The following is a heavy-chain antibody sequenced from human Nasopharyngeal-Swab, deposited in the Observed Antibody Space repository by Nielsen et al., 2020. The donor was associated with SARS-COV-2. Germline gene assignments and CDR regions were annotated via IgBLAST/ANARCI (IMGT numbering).Heavy chain of an antibody. Sequence: GESLKISCAASGFTFDDYAMHWVRQAPGKGLEWVSLISGDGGSTYYADSAKGRFTISRDNSKNSLYLQMNSLRTEDTALYYCALMAELSIVGAYYGMDVWGQGTTVTVSS. D-gene: IGHD1-26*01. CDR2: ISGDGGST. J-gene: IGHJ6*02. CDR3: ALMAELSIVGAYYGMDV. CDR1: GFTFDDYA. V-gene: IGHV3-43*02.